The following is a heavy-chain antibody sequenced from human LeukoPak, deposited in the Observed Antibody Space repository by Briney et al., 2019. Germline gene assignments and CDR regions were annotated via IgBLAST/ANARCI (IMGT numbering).Heavy chain of an antibody. D-gene: IGHD3-22*01. CDR2: IIPIFGTA. CDR3: ARDARPNYYDSSGYLDV. Sequence: GASVKVSCKASGYTFTSYDINWVRQATGQGLEWMGGIIPIFGTANYAQKFQGRVTITADESTSTAYMELSSLRSEDTAVYYCARDARPNYYDSSGYLDVWGQGTTVTVSS. J-gene: IGHJ6*02. CDR1: GYTFTSYD. V-gene: IGHV1-69*13.